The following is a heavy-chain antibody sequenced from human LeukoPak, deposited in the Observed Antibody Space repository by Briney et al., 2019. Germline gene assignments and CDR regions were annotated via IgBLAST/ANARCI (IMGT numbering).Heavy chain of an antibody. CDR3: AREGSPPYGAHAFDI. Sequence: SGTLSLTCTVSGYSISSGYYWGWIRQPPGKGLEWIGSIYHSGSTYYNPSLKSRVTISVDTSKNQFSLKLSSVTAADTAVYYCAREGSPPYGAHAFDIWGQGTMVTVSS. CDR2: IYHSGST. CDR1: GYSISSGYY. D-gene: IGHD4-17*01. V-gene: IGHV4-38-2*02. J-gene: IGHJ3*02.